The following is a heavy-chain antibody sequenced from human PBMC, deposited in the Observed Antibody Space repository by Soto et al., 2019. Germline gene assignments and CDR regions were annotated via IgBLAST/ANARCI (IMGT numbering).Heavy chain of an antibody. CDR2: INSDGSSK. CDR3: ARGEDYGDALIY. Sequence: EVQLVESGGGLVQPGGSLRLSCAASGFTVSTYWMYWVRQAPGKGLVWVSRINSDGSSKSYADSVKGRLTISRDNAKKTLYLQMNSLRAEGTAVYFCARGEDYGDALIYWGQGPLVTVSS. CDR1: GFTVSTYW. J-gene: IGHJ4*02. D-gene: IGHD4-17*01. V-gene: IGHV3-74*01.